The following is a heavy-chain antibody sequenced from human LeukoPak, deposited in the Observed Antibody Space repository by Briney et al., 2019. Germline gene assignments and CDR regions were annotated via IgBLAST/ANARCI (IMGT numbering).Heavy chain of an antibody. CDR3: AGDPISTSPTEFDY. J-gene: IGHJ4*02. V-gene: IGHV3-74*01. D-gene: IGHD3-9*01. Sequence: GGSLRLSCAASGFTFSRYWMHWVRQAPGKGLVWVSRINSDGSSTSYADSVKGRFTISRDNAKNTLYLQMNSLRAEDTAVYYCAGDPISTSPTEFDYWGQGTLVTVSS. CDR2: INSDGSST. CDR1: GFTFSRYW.